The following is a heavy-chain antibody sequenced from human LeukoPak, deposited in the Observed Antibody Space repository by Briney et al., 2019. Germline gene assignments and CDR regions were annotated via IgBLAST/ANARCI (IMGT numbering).Heavy chain of an antibody. V-gene: IGHV4-59*11. CDR3: GRDALVGHFSYHYMDV. CDR1: GGSIIRHY. CDR2: VSNSGST. Sequence: PSETLSLTCTVSGGSIIRHYWTWIRQSPVKGLEWIGDVSNSGSTSYNPSLKSRVTISIDTTKNQFSLKLRSVTAADTAVYYCGRDALVGHFSYHYMDVWGKGTTVTVSS. D-gene: IGHD2-15*01. J-gene: IGHJ6*03.